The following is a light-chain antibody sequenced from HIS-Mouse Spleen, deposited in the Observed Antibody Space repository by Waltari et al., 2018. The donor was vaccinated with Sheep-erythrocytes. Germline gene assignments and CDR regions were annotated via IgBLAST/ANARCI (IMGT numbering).Light chain of an antibody. CDR2: RNN. V-gene: IGLV1-47*01. CDR3: AAWDDSLSGYV. CDR1: GSNIGSNY. J-gene: IGLJ1*01. Sequence: QSVLTQPPSASGTPGQRVTISCSGSGSNIGSNYVYWYQQLPGTAPKLLIYRNNQRPSGVPDRFSGSKSGTSASLAISGLRSEDEDDYYCAAWDDSLSGYVFGTGTKVTVL.